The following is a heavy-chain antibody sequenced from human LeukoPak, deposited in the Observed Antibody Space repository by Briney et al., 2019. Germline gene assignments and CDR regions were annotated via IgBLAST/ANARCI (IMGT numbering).Heavy chain of an antibody. CDR2: MNPNSGNT. J-gene: IGHJ4*02. V-gene: IGHV1-8*03. Sequence: ASVKVSCKASGYTFTSYDISWVRQATGQGLEWMGWMNPNSGNTGYAQKFQGRVTITRNTSISTAYMELSRLRSDDTAVYYCARDHFGWAYYFDYWGQGTLVTVSS. CDR1: GYTFTSYD. CDR3: ARDHFGWAYYFDY. D-gene: IGHD6-19*01.